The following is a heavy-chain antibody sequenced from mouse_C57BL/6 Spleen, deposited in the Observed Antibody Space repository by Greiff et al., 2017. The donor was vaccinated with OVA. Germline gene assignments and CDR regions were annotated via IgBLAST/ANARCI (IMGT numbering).Heavy chain of an antibody. D-gene: IGHD2-14*01. CDR2: ISDGGSYT. J-gene: IGHJ4*01. CDR3: ARDEGTYAMDY. CDR1: GFTFSSYA. Sequence: DVMLVESGGGLVKPGGSLKLSCAASGFTFSSYAMSWVRQTPEKRLEWVATISDGGSYTYYPDNVKGRFTISRDNAKNNLYLQMSHLKSEDTAMYYCARDEGTYAMDYWGQGTSVTVSS. V-gene: IGHV5-4*01.